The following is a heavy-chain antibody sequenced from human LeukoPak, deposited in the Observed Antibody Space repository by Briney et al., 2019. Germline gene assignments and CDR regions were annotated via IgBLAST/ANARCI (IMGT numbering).Heavy chain of an antibody. V-gene: IGHV3-53*01. CDR1: GFTVRNNY. J-gene: IGHJ4*02. CDR2: INRGGTT. D-gene: IGHD5-12*01. Sequence: GGSLRLSCAACGFTVRNNYMSWVREAPGKGREGASVINRGGTTNYADSVQGRFTISRDNSKNTVYLHMNSLRAEDTAVYYCARDSDSGYGPFASWGQGTLVTVSS. CDR3: ARDSDSGYGPFAS.